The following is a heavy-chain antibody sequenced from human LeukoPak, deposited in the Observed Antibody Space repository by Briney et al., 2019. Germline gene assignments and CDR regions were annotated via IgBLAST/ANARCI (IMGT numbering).Heavy chain of an antibody. V-gene: IGHV4-59*11. CDR1: GGSISGHY. Sequence: SETLSLTCTVSGGSISGHYWSWIRQPPGKGLEWIAYIYYSGSTNYNPSLKSRVTMSVDTAKNQCSLKLRSVTAADTAVYYCARAFYYGSGSKAAFDIWGQGTMVTVSS. J-gene: IGHJ3*02. CDR2: IYYSGST. CDR3: ARAFYYGSGSKAAFDI. D-gene: IGHD3-10*01.